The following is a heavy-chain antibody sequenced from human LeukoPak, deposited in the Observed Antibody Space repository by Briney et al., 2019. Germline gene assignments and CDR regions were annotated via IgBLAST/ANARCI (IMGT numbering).Heavy chain of an antibody. Sequence: ASVKVSCKASGYTFTGYYMHWVRQAPGQGLEWMGWINPNSGGTNYAQKFQGRVTMTRDTSISTAYMELSRLRSDETAVYYCARVVVPAAIRGGYDYWGQGTLVTVSS. CDR3: ARVVVPAAIRGGYDY. CDR2: INPNSGGT. V-gene: IGHV1-2*02. J-gene: IGHJ4*02. D-gene: IGHD2-2*02. CDR1: GYTFTGYY.